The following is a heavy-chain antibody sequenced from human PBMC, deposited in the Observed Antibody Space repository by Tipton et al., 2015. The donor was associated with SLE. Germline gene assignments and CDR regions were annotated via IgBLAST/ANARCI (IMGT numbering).Heavy chain of an antibody. CDR3: AKVTHYYGYYYYYMDV. J-gene: IGHJ6*03. V-gene: IGHV3-23*01. CDR1: GFTFSTSA. D-gene: IGHD3-10*01. CDR2: ISGSGDNT. Sequence: SLRLSCAASGFTFSTSAMHWVRQAPGKGLEWVSLISGSGDNTASADSVKGRFTISRDNSKNTLFLQMNRLRADDTAVYYCAKVTHYYGYYYYYMDVWGRGTTAIVSS.